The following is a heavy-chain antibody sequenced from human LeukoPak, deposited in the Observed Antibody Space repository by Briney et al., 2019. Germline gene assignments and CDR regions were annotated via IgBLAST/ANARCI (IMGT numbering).Heavy chain of an antibody. CDR3: ARAMFNNGWYPDYFDY. J-gene: IGHJ4*02. Sequence: GGSLRLSCAVSGFAVSSNYVSWVRQAPGKGLEWVSVIYSTGTTFYADSVKGRFTISRDNTKNSLYLQMNSLRAEDTAVYYCARAMFNNGWYPDYFDYWGQGTLVTVSS. V-gene: IGHV3-66*01. CDR1: GFAVSSNY. D-gene: IGHD6-19*01. CDR2: IYSTGTT.